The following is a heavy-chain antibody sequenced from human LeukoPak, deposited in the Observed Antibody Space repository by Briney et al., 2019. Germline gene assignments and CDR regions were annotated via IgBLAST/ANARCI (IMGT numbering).Heavy chain of an antibody. D-gene: IGHD3-3*01. V-gene: IGHV3-7*01. CDR2: IKQDGSEK. CDR3: AGPYYDFWSGYYSN. Sequence: GGSLRLSCAASGFTFSSYWMSWVRQAPGKGLEWVANIKQDGSEKYYVDSVKGRFTISRDNAKNSLYLQMNSLRAEDTAVYYCAGPYYDFWSGYYSNWGQGTLVTVSS. CDR1: GFTFSSYW. J-gene: IGHJ4*02.